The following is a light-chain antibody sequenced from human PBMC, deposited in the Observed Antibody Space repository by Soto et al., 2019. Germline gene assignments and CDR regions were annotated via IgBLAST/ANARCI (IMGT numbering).Light chain of an antibody. Sequence: DTQMTQTPSTLSASVGDRVTITCRASQTIDSWLAWYHQRPGKAPNLLIYKASTLKSGVPSRFSGSGSGTEFTLTISSLQPDDFATYYCQHYNSYSEAFGQGTKVDIK. V-gene: IGKV1-5*03. J-gene: IGKJ1*01. CDR2: KAS. CDR3: QHYNSYSEA. CDR1: QTIDSW.